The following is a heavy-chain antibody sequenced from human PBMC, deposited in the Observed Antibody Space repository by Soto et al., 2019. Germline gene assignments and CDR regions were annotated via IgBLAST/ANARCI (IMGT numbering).Heavy chain of an antibody. V-gene: IGHV1-46*03. J-gene: IGHJ5*02. Sequence: ASVKVSCKASGYTFTSYYMHWVPQAPGQGLEWMGIINPSGGSTSYAQKFQGRVTMTRDTSTSTVYMELSSLRSEDTAVYYCARRDGNNWFDPWGQGTLVTVSS. CDR3: ARRDGNNWFDP. CDR1: GYTFTSYY. D-gene: IGHD1-1*01. CDR2: INPSGGST.